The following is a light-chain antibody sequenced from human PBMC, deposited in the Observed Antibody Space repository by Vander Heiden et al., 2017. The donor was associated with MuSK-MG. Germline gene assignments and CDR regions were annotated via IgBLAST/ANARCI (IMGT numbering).Light chain of an antibody. Sequence: DIQMTQSPSSLSASVGDRVTITCQASQDISNYLNWYQQKPGKAPKLLIYDASNLETGVPSRFSGSGSGTDFTFTISSLQTEDIATYSCQQEDNLPRTFGQGTKMXIK. CDR3: QQEDNLPRT. V-gene: IGKV1-33*01. CDR1: QDISNY. J-gene: IGKJ2*01. CDR2: DAS.